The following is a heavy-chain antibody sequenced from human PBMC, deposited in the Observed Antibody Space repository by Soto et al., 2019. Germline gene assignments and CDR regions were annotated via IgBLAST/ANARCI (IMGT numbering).Heavy chain of an antibody. Sequence: GGSLRLSCVASGFTVSDNYISWVRQAPGKGLEWVSVIYRGGATYYADSVTGRFTISRDSSQNTLHLQMNTLKTEDTAIYYCARGWQSALDIWGQGTMVTVSS. D-gene: IGHD6-13*01. CDR1: GFTVSDNY. CDR2: IYRGGAT. CDR3: ARGWQSALDI. V-gene: IGHV3-53*01. J-gene: IGHJ3*02.